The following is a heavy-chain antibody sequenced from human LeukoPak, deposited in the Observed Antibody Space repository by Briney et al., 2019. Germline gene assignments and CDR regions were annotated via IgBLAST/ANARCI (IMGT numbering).Heavy chain of an antibody. CDR2: IYTSGST. CDR1: GGSISSYY. Sequence: PSETLSLTCTVSGGSISSYYWSWIRQPAGKGLEWIGRIYTSGSTNYNPSLKSRVTMSVDTSKNQFSLKLSSVTAADTAVYYCAREKVMITFGGVIANWFDPWGQGTLVTVSS. D-gene: IGHD3-16*02. CDR3: AREKVMITFGGVIANWFDP. V-gene: IGHV4-4*07. J-gene: IGHJ5*02.